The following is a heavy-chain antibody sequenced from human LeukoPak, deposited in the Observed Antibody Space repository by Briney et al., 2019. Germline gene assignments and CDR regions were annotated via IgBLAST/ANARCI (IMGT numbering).Heavy chain of an antibody. CDR2: INHSGST. Sequence: SETLSLTCAVYGGSFSGYYWSWIRQPPGKGLEWIGEINHSGSTNYNPSLKSRVTMSADTSKNQFSLRLSSVTAADTAVYYCARDRAGGGAFDIWGQGTMVTVSS. D-gene: IGHD3-16*01. CDR1: GGSFSGYY. CDR3: ARDRAGGGAFDI. V-gene: IGHV4-34*01. J-gene: IGHJ3*02.